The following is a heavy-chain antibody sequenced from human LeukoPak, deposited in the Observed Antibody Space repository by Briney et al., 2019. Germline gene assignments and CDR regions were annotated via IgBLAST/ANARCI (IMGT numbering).Heavy chain of an antibody. Sequence: SETLSLTCTVSGGSISSYYWSWIRQPPGKGLEWIGYIYYSGSTNYNPSLKSRVTISVDTSKNQFSLKLSSVTAADTAVYYCARDPGRGAFDIWGQGTMVTVSS. CDR2: IYYSGST. J-gene: IGHJ3*02. V-gene: IGHV4-59*01. CDR1: GGSISSYY. D-gene: IGHD3-10*01. CDR3: ARDPGRGAFDI.